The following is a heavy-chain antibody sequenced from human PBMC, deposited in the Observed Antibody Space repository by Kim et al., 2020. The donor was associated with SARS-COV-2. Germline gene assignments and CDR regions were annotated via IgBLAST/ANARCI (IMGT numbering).Heavy chain of an antibody. CDR1: GFTFDSYW. J-gene: IGHJ2*01. D-gene: IGHD4-17*01. CDR3: ASERYGDEYGSKGHFDG. Sequence: GGSLRLSCAASGFTFDSYWMTWVRQAPGKGLEWLANIKQDGSEVYYVDSVKGRFTISRDNAKKSLSLQMNSLRAGDTAVYYCASERYGDEYGSKGHFDGWGGGTLVTVSS. V-gene: IGHV3-7*03. CDR2: IKQDGSEV.